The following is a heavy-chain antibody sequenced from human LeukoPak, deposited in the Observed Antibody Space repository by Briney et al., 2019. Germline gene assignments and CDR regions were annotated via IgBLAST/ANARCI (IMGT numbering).Heavy chain of an antibody. Sequence: GGSLRLSCAASGFTFSSYWMSWVRQAPGKGLEWVANIKQDGSEKCYVDSVKGRFTISRDNAKNSLYLQMNSLRAEDTAVYYCARDYESGRDGYNGYYYYGMDVWGQGTTVTVSS. V-gene: IGHV3-7*01. J-gene: IGHJ6*02. CDR1: GFTFSSYW. D-gene: IGHD5-24*01. CDR3: ARDYESGRDGYNGYYYYGMDV. CDR2: IKQDGSEK.